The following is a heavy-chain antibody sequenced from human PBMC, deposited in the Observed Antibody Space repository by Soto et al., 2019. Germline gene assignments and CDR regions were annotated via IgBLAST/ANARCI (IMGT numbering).Heavy chain of an antibody. V-gene: IGHV1-8*01. J-gene: IGHJ4*02. CDR3: ARERSSSWRFDY. D-gene: IGHD6-13*01. Sequence: QVQLVQSGAEVKEPGDSVKVSCKASGYTFTSYDINWVRQATGQGLEWMGWMNPNSGNTGYAQKFQGRVTMTRNTSISTAYMELSSLKSEDTAVYYCARERSSSWRFDYWGQGTLVTVSS. CDR2: MNPNSGNT. CDR1: GYTFTSYD.